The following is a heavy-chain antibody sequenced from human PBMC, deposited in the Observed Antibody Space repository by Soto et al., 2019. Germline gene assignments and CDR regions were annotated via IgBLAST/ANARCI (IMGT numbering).Heavy chain of an antibody. D-gene: IGHD3-10*01. Sequence: QVQLVQSGPEVKEPGSSVKLTCKVSGGIFNTYAISWLRQAPGXXXXXXGGIIPIFGTPNYAQRFQGRVTITADESTSTAYMELSRLRSDDTAVYYCARDRDYYGSGNYYNRIDFWGQGTLVSVSS. J-gene: IGHJ4*02. V-gene: IGHV1-69*01. CDR2: IIPIFGTP. CDR1: GGIFNTYA. CDR3: ARDRDYYGSGNYYNRIDF.